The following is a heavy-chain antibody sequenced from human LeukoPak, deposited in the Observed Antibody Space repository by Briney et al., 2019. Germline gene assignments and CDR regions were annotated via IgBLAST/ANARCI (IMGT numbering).Heavy chain of an antibody. CDR2: ISSSGSTI. V-gene: IGHV3-48*03. CDR3: ARDIAERPLDY. D-gene: IGHD6-13*01. J-gene: IGHJ4*02. CDR1: GFTFSSYE. Sequence: PGGSLRLSCAASGFTFSSYEMNWVRQAPGKGLEWVSYISSSGSTIYYADSVKGRFTISRDNSKNTLYLQMNSLRAEDTAVYYCARDIAERPLDYWGQGTLVTVSS.